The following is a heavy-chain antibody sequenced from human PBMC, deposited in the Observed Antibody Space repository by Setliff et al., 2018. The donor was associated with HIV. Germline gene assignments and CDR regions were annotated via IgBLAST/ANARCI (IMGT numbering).Heavy chain of an antibody. CDR1: GFTASSNF. D-gene: IGHD6-13*01. CDR3: ARDRQIAAAGRSNYYYGMDV. Sequence: GGSLRLSCAASGFTASSNFMTWVRQAPGKGLEWVSVINNSGTTKYADSVKGRFTISRDNSKNTVFLQMNSLRADDTAVYYCARDRQIAAAGRSNYYYGMDVWGQGTTVTVS. CDR2: INNSGTT. J-gene: IGHJ6*02. V-gene: IGHV3-53*01.